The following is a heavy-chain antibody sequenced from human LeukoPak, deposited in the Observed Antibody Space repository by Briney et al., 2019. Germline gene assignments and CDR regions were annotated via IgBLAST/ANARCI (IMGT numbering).Heavy chain of an antibody. CDR1: FSIGSYG. Sequence: PGGSLRLSCVTSFSIGSYGMHWLRQTPGKGLEWVTGVWFDGRQTYYAGSVKGRFILSRDIPKNTLYLQMNSLRTEDTAIYYCARDLAFFALSPGGHGTLVTVSS. V-gene: IGHV3-33*01. CDR3: ARDLAFFALSP. D-gene: IGHD3-3*01. J-gene: IGHJ4*01. CDR2: VWFDGRQT.